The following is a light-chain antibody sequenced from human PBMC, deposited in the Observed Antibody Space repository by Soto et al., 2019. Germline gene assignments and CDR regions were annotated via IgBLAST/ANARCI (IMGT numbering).Light chain of an antibody. CDR1: SSDVGGCNY. CDR3: SSYTSSSTLLV. V-gene: IGLV2-14*01. Sequence: QSVLPQPACVSGSPGQSLTISCTGTSSDVGGCNYVSWYQQHPGKAPKLMIYDVSNRPSGVSNRFSGSKSGNTASLTISGLQAEDEADYYCSSYTSSSTLLVVGTGTKVTLL. CDR2: DVS. J-gene: IGLJ1*01.